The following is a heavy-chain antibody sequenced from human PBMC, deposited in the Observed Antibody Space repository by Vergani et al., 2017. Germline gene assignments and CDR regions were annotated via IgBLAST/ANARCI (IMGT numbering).Heavy chain of an antibody. CDR2: ISDSSSTI. J-gene: IGHJ4*02. V-gene: IGHV3-48*01. CDR1: GFTFSGYA. Sequence: EVQLLESGGGLVQPGGSLRVSCAASGFTFSGYAMNWVRQAPGKGLEWLSYISDSSSTIYYADSVKGRFTISRDNARNSVYLQMNGLRAEDTAVYYCARDQWHDYWGQETLVTVSS. D-gene: IGHD6-19*01. CDR3: ARDQWHDY.